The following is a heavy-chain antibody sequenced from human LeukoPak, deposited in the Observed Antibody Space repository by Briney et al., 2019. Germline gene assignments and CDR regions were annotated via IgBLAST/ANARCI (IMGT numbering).Heavy chain of an antibody. Sequence: GGSLRLSCAASGFTFSSDSMNWVRQAPGKGLEWVSSISSSSSYIFYADSVKGRFTVSRDNAKNSLYLHLNSLRAEDTAVYYCARDLTIRGSAKRGYYFDYWGQGILVTVSS. V-gene: IGHV3-21*01. CDR1: GFTFSSDS. CDR2: ISSSSSYI. CDR3: ARDLTIRGSAKRGYYFDY. D-gene: IGHD2-15*01. J-gene: IGHJ4*02.